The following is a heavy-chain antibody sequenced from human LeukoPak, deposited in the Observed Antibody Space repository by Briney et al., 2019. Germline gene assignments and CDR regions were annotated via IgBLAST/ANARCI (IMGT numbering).Heavy chain of an antibody. V-gene: IGHV4-61*02. CDR2: IYTSGST. Sequence: PSQTLSLTCTVSGGSISSGSYYWSWIRQPAGKGLEWIGRIYTSGSTNYNPSLKSRVTISVDTSKNQFSLKLSSVTAADTAVYYCAAITIFERTTTLKFAYWGQGTLVTVSS. CDR1: GGSISSGSYY. CDR3: AAITIFERTTTLKFAY. D-gene: IGHD3-3*01. J-gene: IGHJ4*02.